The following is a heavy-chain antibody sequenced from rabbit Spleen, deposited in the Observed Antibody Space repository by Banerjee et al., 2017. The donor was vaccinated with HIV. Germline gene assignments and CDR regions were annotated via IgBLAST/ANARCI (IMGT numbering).Heavy chain of an antibody. Sequence: QEHLKESGGGLVQPGGSLTLTCKVSGFDFSSSYWIYWVRQAPGKGLEWIARIYAGSSGATYYANWAKGRFTISKTSSTTVTLQMTSLTAADMATYFCARADASGSAVRSFKLWGQGTLVTVS. CDR1: GFDFSSSYW. CDR3: ARADASGSAVRSFKL. V-gene: IGHV1S45*01. J-gene: IGHJ4*01. D-gene: IGHD1-1*01. CDR2: IYAGSSGAT.